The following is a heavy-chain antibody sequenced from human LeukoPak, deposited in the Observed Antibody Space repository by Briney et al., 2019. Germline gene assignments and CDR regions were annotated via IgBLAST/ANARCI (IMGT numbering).Heavy chain of an antibody. Sequence: GGSLRLSCAASGFTFSSYWMHWVRQAPGKGLDWVSAISGGDPSTYYAGSVKGRFTISRDNSKNTLFLQMNSLRAEDTAVYYCAKVTWVTQGFDIWGQGTMVTVSS. CDR1: GFTFSSYW. CDR3: AKVTWVTQGFDI. D-gene: IGHD4-23*01. CDR2: ISGGDPST. V-gene: IGHV3-23*01. J-gene: IGHJ3*02.